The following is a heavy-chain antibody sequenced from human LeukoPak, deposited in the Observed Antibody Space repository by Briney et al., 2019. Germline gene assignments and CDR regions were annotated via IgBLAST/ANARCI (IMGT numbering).Heavy chain of an antibody. J-gene: IGHJ5*02. D-gene: IGHD3-22*01. CDR2: INPNSGGT. CDR3: ARRETYYYDSSGYSSPHNWFDP. Sequence: ASVKVSCKASGYTFTCYYMHWVRQAPGQGLEGMGWINPNSGGTNYAQKFQGRVTMTRDTSISTTYMELSRLRSDDTAVYYCARRETYYYDSSGYSSPHNWFDPWGQGTLVIVSS. V-gene: IGHV1-2*02. CDR1: GYTFTCYY.